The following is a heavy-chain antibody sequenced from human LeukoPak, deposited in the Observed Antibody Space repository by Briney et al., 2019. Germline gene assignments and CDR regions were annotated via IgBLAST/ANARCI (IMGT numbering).Heavy chain of an antibody. CDR2: INTNTGNP. D-gene: IGHD3-22*01. CDR3: ARNYRARNYYDSSGYFGY. J-gene: IGHJ4*02. Sequence: ASVKVSCKASGYTFTSYAMNWVRQAPGQGLGWMGWINTNTGNPTYAQGFTGRFVFSLDTSVSTAYLQISSLKAEDTAVYYCARNYRARNYYDSSGYFGYWGQGTLVTVSS. V-gene: IGHV7-4-1*02. CDR1: GYTFTSYA.